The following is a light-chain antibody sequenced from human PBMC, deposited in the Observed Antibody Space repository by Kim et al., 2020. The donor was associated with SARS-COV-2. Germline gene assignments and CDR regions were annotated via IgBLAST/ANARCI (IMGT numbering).Light chain of an antibody. J-gene: IGKJ2*01. CDR2: GAS. CDR1: QSVSSSS. CDR3: QQYGSSPPYT. Sequence: PGESATLSSRASQSVSSSSLAWYQQKPGQAPRLLIYGASSRATDIPDRFSGSGSGTDFTLTISRLEPEDFAVYYCQQYGSSPPYTFGQGTKLEI. V-gene: IGKV3-20*01.